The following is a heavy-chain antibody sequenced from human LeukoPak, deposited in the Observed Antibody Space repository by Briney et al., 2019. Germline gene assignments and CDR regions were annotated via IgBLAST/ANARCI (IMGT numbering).Heavy chain of an antibody. Sequence: PGGSLRLSCAASGFTFSSYGMHWVRQAPGKGLEWVVVISYDGSNKYYADSVKGRFTISRDNSKNTLYLQMNSLRAEDTAVYYCAKGITMMVVAYAFDIWGQGTMVTVSS. CDR2: ISYDGSNK. V-gene: IGHV3-30*18. CDR3: AKGITMMVVAYAFDI. D-gene: IGHD3-22*01. J-gene: IGHJ3*02. CDR1: GFTFSSYG.